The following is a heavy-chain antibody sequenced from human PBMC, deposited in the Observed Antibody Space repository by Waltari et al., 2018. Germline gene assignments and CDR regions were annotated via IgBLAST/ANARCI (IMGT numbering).Heavy chain of an antibody. Sequence: EVQLVESGGGLVQPGGSLRLSCAASGFTFSSYWMRWVSQAPGKGLEWVANIKQDGSEKYYVDSVKGRFTISRDNAKNSLYLQMNSLRAEDTAVYYCARGEVIVATTTPLFDPWGQGTLVTVSS. J-gene: IGHJ5*02. CDR3: ARGEVIVATTTPLFDP. CDR1: GFTFSSYW. CDR2: IKQDGSEK. V-gene: IGHV3-7*01. D-gene: IGHD5-12*01.